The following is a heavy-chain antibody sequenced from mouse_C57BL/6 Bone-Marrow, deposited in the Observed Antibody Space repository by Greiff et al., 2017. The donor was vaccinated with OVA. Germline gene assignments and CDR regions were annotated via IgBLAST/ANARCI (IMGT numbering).Heavy chain of an antibody. CDR1: GYAFSSSW. J-gene: IGHJ1*03. D-gene: IGHD2-4*01. Sequence: QVQLQQSGPELVKPGASVKISCKASGYAFSSSWMNWVKQRPGKGLEWIGRIYPGDGDTNYNGKFKGKATLTADKSSSTAYMQLSSLISEDSAVYFGARGRLRRYFDVWGTGTTVTVAS. CDR3: ARGRLRRYFDV. V-gene: IGHV1-82*01. CDR2: IYPGDGDT.